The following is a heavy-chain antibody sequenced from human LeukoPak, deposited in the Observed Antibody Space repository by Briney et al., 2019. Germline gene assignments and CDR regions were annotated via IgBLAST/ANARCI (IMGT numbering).Heavy chain of an antibody. CDR1: GGSISNYW. V-gene: IGHV4-59*01. CDR3: ARGYSSSWNYFDY. D-gene: IGHD6-13*01. J-gene: IGHJ4*02. Sequence: SETLSLTCTVSGGSISNYWWSWIRQPPGKGLEWIGYVFDSGGTNYNPSLKSRVTISVDTSKKQFSLKLSSVTAADTAVCYCARGYSSSWNYFDYWGQGTLVTVSS. CDR2: VFDSGGT.